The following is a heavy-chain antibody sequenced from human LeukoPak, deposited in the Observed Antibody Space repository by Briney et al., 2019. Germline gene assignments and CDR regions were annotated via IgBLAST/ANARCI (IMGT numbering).Heavy chain of an antibody. Sequence: PSETLSLTCAVYGGSFSGYYWSWIRQPPGKGLEWIGEINHSGSTNYNPSLKSRVTISVDTSKNQFSLKLSSVTAADTAVYYCARGASIRYYYYYYGMDVWGQGTTVTVSS. CDR2: INHSGST. V-gene: IGHV4-34*01. CDR1: GGSFSGYY. CDR3: ARGASIRYYYYYYGMDV. J-gene: IGHJ6*02.